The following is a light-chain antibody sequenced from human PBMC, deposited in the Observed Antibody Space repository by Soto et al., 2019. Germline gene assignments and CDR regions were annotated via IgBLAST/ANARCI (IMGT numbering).Light chain of an antibody. J-gene: IGKJ1*01. CDR3: QQSYSTSWT. Sequence: DIQMTQSPSSLSASVGDRVTLTCRASQSISSYLNWYQQKPGKAPKLLIYAASSLQSGVPSRFSGSGSGTDFTLTISSLQPEDFATYYCQQSYSTSWTVGQGTKVDIK. V-gene: IGKV1-39*01. CDR1: QSISSY. CDR2: AAS.